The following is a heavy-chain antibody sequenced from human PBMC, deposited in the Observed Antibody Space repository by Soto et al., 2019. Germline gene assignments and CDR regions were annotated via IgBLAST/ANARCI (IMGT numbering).Heavy chain of an antibody. CDR2: IYSSGNT. V-gene: IGHV4-61*02. Sequence: SETLSLTCTVSGGSISSGGYYWSWIRQPAGKGLEWIGRIYSSGNTNYNPSLKSRVTMSSDPSMNQLSLKMSLVTTADTAVYSGATSAVHSSFDCWGTLPLITLSS. J-gene: IGHJ4*02. D-gene: IGHD3-22*01. CDR3: ATSAVHSSFDC. CDR1: GGSISSGGYY.